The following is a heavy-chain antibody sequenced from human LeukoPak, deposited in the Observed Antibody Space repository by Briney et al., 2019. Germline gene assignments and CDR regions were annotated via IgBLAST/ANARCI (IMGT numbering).Heavy chain of an antibody. Sequence: PGGSLRLSCAASGFTFSSYSMNWVRQAPGKGREWVSSISSSSSYIYYADSVKGRFTISRDNAKNSLYLQMNSLRAEDTAVYYCARVGQWLAIDYWGQGTLVTVSS. V-gene: IGHV3-21*01. CDR3: ARVGQWLAIDY. J-gene: IGHJ4*02. D-gene: IGHD6-19*01. CDR1: GFTFSSYS. CDR2: ISSSSSYI.